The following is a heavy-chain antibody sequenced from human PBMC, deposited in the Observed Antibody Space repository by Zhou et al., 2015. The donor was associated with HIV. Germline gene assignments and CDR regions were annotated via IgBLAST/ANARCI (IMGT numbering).Heavy chain of an antibody. J-gene: IGHJ2*01. CDR1: GGTFSSYA. V-gene: IGHV1-69*06. CDR3: ARDRGAARPDWRYFDL. D-gene: IGHD6-6*01. Sequence: QVQLVQSGAEVKKPGSSVKVSCKASGGTFSSYAISWVRQAPGQGLEWMGGIIPVLGTTHYAQRFQGRVSITADRSTSTAYMELRSLTSEDTAVYYCARDRGAARPDWRYFDLWGRGTLVTVSS. CDR2: IIPVLGTT.